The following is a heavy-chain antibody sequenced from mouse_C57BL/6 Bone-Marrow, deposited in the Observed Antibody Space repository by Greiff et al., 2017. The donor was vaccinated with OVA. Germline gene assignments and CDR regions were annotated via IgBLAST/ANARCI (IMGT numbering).Heavy chain of an antibody. Sequence: QVQLQQPGAELVKPGASVKLSCKASGYTFTSYWMHWVKQRPGQGLEWIGMIHPNSGSTNYNEKFKSKATLTVDKSSSTAYMQLSSLTSEDSAVYYCARSAGYYPYYFDYWGQGTTLTVSS. D-gene: IGHD2-3*01. CDR3: ARSAGYYPYYFDY. CDR2: IHPNSGST. J-gene: IGHJ2*01. V-gene: IGHV1-64*01. CDR1: GYTFTSYW.